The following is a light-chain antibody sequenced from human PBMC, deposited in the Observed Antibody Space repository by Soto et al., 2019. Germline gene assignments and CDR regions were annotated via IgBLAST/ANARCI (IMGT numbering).Light chain of an antibody. V-gene: IGKV3-20*01. CDR1: QTVSSNY. Sequence: EIVLTQSPGTLSLSPGERATLSCRASQTVSSNYLAWYQQIPGQAPRLLIYAASSRATGIPDRFSGGGSGTDFTRTISRLEPEDFAVYYCQQYGTSFTFGPGTKVDI. CDR3: QQYGTSFT. J-gene: IGKJ3*01. CDR2: AAS.